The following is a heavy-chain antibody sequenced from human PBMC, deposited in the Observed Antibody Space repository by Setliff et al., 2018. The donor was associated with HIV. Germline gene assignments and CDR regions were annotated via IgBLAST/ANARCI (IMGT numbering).Heavy chain of an antibody. Sequence: GSLRLSCAASGFPFDMYWMHWVRQVPGKGLLWVSHSNTDGTATNHADSVKGRFTISRDNAENILYLQMNRLRVEDTAIYFCARDRGAGNYPDYWGQGTLVTVSS. V-gene: IGHV3-74*01. CDR2: SNTDGTAT. CDR1: GFPFDMYW. D-gene: IGHD3-10*01. CDR3: ARDRGAGNYPDY. J-gene: IGHJ4*02.